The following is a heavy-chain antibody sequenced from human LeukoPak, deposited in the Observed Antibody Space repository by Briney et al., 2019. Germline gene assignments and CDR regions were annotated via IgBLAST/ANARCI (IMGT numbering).Heavy chain of an antibody. CDR1: GYTFSSYY. D-gene: IGHD2-21*02. Sequence: GASVKVSCKASGYTFSSYYVHWVRQAPGQGLEWMGWISAYNGNTNYAQKLQGRVTMTTDTSTSTAYMELRSLRSDDTAVYYCARVQIVVVTATIDYWGQGTLVTVSS. V-gene: IGHV1-18*04. CDR3: ARVQIVVVTATIDY. CDR2: ISAYNGNT. J-gene: IGHJ4*02.